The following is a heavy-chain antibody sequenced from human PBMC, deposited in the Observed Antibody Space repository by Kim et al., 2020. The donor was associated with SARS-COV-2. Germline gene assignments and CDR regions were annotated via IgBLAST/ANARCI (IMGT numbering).Heavy chain of an antibody. CDR2: INHSGST. D-gene: IGHD6-19*01. Sequence: SETLSLTCAVYGGSFSGYYWSWIRQPPGKGLEWIGEINHSGSTNYNPSLKSRVTISVDTSKNQFSLKLSSVTAADTAVYYCARTPEQWLARFLNGYYYYGMDVWGQGTTVTVSS. V-gene: IGHV4-34*01. CDR3: ARTPEQWLARFLNGYYYYGMDV. CDR1: GGSFSGYY. J-gene: IGHJ6*02.